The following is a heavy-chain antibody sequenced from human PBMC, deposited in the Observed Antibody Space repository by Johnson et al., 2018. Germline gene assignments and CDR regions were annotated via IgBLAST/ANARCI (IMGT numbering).Heavy chain of an antibody. V-gene: IGHV3-33*06. CDR2: LWYDGRKT. CDR1: GFSFSNYG. J-gene: IGHJ6*03. CDR3: AKLIVVVISGTYYMDV. Sequence: QVQLVESGGGVVQPGGSLRLSCAASGFSFSNYGMHWVRQAPGKGLAWVAGLWYDGRKTFYADSVKGRFTISRTNSKNTLYLQMNSRRAGDTAVYYCAKLIVVVISGTYYMDVWGKGTTVTVSS. D-gene: IGHD3-22*01.